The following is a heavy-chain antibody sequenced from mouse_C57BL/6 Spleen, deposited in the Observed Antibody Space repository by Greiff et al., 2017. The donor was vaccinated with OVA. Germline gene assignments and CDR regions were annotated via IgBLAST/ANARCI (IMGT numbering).Heavy chain of an antibody. J-gene: IGHJ2*01. CDR3: ARWGVTTVVGFDY. CDR1: GYAFRSSW. Sequence: QVQLQQSGPELVKPGASVKISCKASGYAFRSSWMTWVKQRPGKGLEWIGRIYPGVGDTNYNGKFTGKATLTADKSSSTAYMQLSSRTSEDSAVYFGARWGVTTVVGFDYWGQGTTLTVSS. CDR2: IYPGVGDT. D-gene: IGHD1-1*01. V-gene: IGHV1-82*01.